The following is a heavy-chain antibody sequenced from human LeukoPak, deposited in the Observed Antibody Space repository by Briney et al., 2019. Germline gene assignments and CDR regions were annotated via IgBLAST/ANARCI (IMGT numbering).Heavy chain of an antibody. CDR3: ATNHQRDCYGMDV. Sequence: SQTLSLTCTVSGGSISSGGYYWSWIRQHPGKGLEWIGYIYYSGSTYYNPSLKSRVTISVDTSKNQFSLKLSSVTAADTAVYYCATNHQRDCYGMDVWGQGTTVTVSS. CDR2: IYYSGST. V-gene: IGHV4-31*03. J-gene: IGHJ6*02. CDR1: GGSISSGGYY.